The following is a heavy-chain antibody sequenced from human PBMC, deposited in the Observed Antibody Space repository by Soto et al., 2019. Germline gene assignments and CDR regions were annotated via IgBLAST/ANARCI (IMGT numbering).Heavy chain of an antibody. V-gene: IGHV3-7*01. CDR1: GFTFRTYW. Sequence: EVQLVESWGGLVQPGGSLRLSCTASGFTFRTYWMNWVRQAPGKGLEWVASIKGDGSKKYYVDPGKGRFSISRDNARNSLSLQMHILRVEDTDGYYCATSLIRGQGALVTVSS. CDR3: ATSLI. CDR2: IKGDGSKK. D-gene: IGHD6-6*01. J-gene: IGHJ4*02.